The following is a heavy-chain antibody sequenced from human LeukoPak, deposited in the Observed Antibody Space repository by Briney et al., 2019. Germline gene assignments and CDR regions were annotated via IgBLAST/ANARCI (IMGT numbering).Heavy chain of an antibody. D-gene: IGHD3-16*01. J-gene: IGHJ6*03. CDR2: ISSSSSYI. Sequence: GGSLRLSCAASGFTFSSYSMNWVRQAPGKGLEWVSSISSSSSYIYYADSVKGRFTISRDNAKNSLYLQMNSLRAEDTAVYYCARDHGNSWGYYYYYYMDVWGKGTTVTISS. V-gene: IGHV3-21*01. CDR1: GFTFSSYS. CDR3: ARDHGNSWGYYYYYYMDV.